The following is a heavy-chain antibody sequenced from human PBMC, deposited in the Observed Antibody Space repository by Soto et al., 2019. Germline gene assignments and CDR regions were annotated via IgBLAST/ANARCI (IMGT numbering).Heavy chain of an antibody. Sequence: VASVKVSCKASGGTFSSYAISWVRQAPGQGLEWMGGIIPIFGTANYAQKFQGRVTITADKSTSTAYMELSSLRSEDTAVYFCARDECSGGSCYPNGMDVWGQGTTVTVSS. V-gene: IGHV1-69*06. J-gene: IGHJ6*02. CDR1: GGTFSSYA. CDR2: IIPIFGTA. D-gene: IGHD2-15*01. CDR3: ARDECSGGSCYPNGMDV.